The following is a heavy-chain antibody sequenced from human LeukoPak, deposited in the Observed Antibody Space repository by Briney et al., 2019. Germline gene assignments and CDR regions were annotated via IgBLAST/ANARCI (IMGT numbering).Heavy chain of an antibody. Sequence: ASVKVSCKASGYTFTSYGISWVRQAPGQGLEWMGWISAYNGNTNYAQKLQGRVTMTADTSTSTAYMELRSLRSDDTAVYYCAREEDYGDYVDWFDLWGQGTLVTVSS. D-gene: IGHD4-17*01. CDR1: GYTFTSYG. CDR3: AREEDYGDYVDWFDL. J-gene: IGHJ5*02. CDR2: ISAYNGNT. V-gene: IGHV1-18*01.